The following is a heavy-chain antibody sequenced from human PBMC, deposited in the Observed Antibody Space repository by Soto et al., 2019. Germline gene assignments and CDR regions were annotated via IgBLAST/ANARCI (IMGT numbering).Heavy chain of an antibody. CDR2: MNPNSGNT. V-gene: IGHV1-8*01. CDR1: GYTFTSYD. CDR3: ARERSAAGTGWFDP. J-gene: IGHJ5*02. Sequence: QVQLVQSGAEVKKPRASVKVSCKASGYTFTSYDINWVRQATGQGLEWMGWMNPNSGNTGYAQKFQGRVTMTRNTSINTAYMELSSLRSEDTAVYYCARERSAAGTGWFDPWGQGTLVTVSS. D-gene: IGHD6-13*01.